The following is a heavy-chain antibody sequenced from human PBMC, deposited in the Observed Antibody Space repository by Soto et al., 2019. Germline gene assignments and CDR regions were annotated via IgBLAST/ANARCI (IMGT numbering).Heavy chain of an antibody. Sequence: GALSLSCPASGFAFSNHAMSWVRQAPGKGLEWVSGISGSGGSTHYGVSVKGRFTISRDNSKNTLNLQMNNLTAEDTAIYSCAKARKRAWLNYFDLWGQGTQVTVSS. CDR2: ISGSGGST. D-gene: IGHD6-19*01. CDR1: GFAFSNHA. CDR3: AKARKRAWLNYFDL. J-gene: IGHJ4*02. V-gene: IGHV3-23*01.